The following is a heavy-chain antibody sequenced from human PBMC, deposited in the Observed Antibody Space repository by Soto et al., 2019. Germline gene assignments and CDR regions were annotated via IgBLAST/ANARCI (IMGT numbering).Heavy chain of an antibody. CDR3: TRRGRQSANWFDP. J-gene: IGHJ5*02. Sequence: QAQLVQSGAEVKTPGSSVKVSCKASGGTFNSFSIDWVRQAPGQGLEWMGGIIPMSGRPNYAQRFRGRVTFSADKSTNTVYMEVNSLTYEDTAVYYCTRRGRQSANWFDPWGQGTLVTVSS. V-gene: IGHV1-69*06. CDR2: IIPMSGRP. CDR1: GGTFNSFS.